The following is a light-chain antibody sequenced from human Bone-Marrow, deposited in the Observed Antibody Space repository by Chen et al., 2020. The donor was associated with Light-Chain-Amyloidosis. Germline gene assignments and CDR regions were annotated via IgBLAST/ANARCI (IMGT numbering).Light chain of an antibody. V-gene: IGLV3-21*02. Sequence: SSVLTQSSSVSAAPGQTATIACGGNNIGSTSVHWYQQTPGQAPLLVVYDDRDRPSGIPERLSGSNSGNTATLTISRVEAGDEADYYCQVWDRSSDRPVFGGGTKLTVL. J-gene: IGLJ3*02. CDR2: DDR. CDR1: NIGSTS. CDR3: QVWDRSSDRPV.